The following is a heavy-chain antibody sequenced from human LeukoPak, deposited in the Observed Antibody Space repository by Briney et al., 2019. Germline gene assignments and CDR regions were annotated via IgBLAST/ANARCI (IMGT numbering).Heavy chain of an antibody. J-gene: IGHJ4*02. Sequence: PSETLSLTCTVSGGSISSGDYYWSWIRQPPGKGLEWIGYIYYSGSTHYNPSLKSRVTISVDTSKKQFSLKLSSVTAADTAVYYCARDPASSGYHDYWGQGTLVTVSS. CDR1: GGSISSGDYY. CDR3: ARDPASSGYHDY. D-gene: IGHD3-22*01. V-gene: IGHV4-30-4*01. CDR2: IYYSGST.